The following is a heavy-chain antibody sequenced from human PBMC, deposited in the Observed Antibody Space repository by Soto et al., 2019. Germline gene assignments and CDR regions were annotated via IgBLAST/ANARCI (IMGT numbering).Heavy chain of an antibody. D-gene: IGHD3-22*01. Sequence: PGGSLRLSCAASGFTFSSYGMHWVRQAPGKGLEWVAVIWYDGSNKYYADSVKGRFTISRDNSKNTLYLQMNSLRAEDTAVYYSTSYDGSIQLLHFDYWGQGSLVTVS. CDR1: GFTFSSYG. J-gene: IGHJ4*02. V-gene: IGHV3-33*01. CDR3: TSYDGSIQLLHFDY. CDR2: IWYDGSNK.